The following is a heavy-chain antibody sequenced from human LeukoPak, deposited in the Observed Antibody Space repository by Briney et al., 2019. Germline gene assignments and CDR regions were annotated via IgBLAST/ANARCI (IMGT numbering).Heavy chain of an antibody. CDR1: GFTFSNAW. V-gene: IGHV3-15*01. D-gene: IGHD3-3*01. CDR2: IKSKTDGGTT. CDR3: TTEGYDFWSGYPGYFDY. J-gene: IGHJ4*02. Sequence: GGSLRLSCAASGFTFSNAWMSWVRQAPGKGLEWVGRIKSKTDGGTTDYAAPVKGRFTMSRDDSKNTLYLQMNSLKTEDTAVYYCTTEGYDFWSGYPGYFDYWGQGTLVTVSS.